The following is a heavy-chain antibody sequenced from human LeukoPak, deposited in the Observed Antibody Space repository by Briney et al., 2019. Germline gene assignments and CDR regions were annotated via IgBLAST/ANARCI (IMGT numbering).Heavy chain of an antibody. V-gene: IGHV3-30*03. CDR2: ISYDGSNK. Sequence: GGSLGLSCAASGFTFSSYGMHWVRQAPGKGLEWVSVISYDGSNKYYADSVKGRFTISRDNSKNTLYPQMNSLRAEDTAMYYCARNRDGGSSDIWGQGTMVSVSS. CDR1: GFTFSSYG. D-gene: IGHD3-16*01. J-gene: IGHJ3*02. CDR3: ARNRDGGSSDI.